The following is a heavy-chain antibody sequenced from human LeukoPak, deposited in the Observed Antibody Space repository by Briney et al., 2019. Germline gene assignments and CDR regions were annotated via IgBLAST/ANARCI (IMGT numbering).Heavy chain of an antibody. CDR2: IWYDGSNK. Sequence: GRSLRLSCAASGFTFSSYGMHWVRQAPGKGLEWVAVIWYDGSNKYYADSVKGRFTISRDNSKNTLYQQMNSLRAEDTAVYYCARSGVVVAATAPIDAFDIWGQGTMVTVSS. D-gene: IGHD2-15*01. J-gene: IGHJ3*02. V-gene: IGHV3-33*01. CDR3: ARSGVVVAATAPIDAFDI. CDR1: GFTFSSYG.